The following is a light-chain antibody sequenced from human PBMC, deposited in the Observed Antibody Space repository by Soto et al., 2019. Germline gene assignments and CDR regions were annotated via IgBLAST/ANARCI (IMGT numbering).Light chain of an antibody. Sequence: EIVMTQSPATLSVSPGERVTFSCRASQSVTSNLAWYQHKPGQAPRLLIYGASTRATGIPARFSGSGSGTEFTLPISSLQSEDFAVYYCQQYNNWATFGQGTRLEIK. V-gene: IGKV3-15*01. J-gene: IGKJ5*01. CDR2: GAS. CDR1: QSVTSN. CDR3: QQYNNWAT.